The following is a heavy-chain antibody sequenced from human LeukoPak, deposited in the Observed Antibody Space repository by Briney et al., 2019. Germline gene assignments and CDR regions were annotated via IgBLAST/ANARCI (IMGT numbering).Heavy chain of an antibody. Sequence: SETLSLTYAVYGGSFSGYYWSWIRQPPGKGLEWIGEINHSGSTNYNPSLKSRVTISVDTSKNQFSLKLSSVTAADTAVYYCARGVYSGYDYGWFDPWGQGTLVTVSS. CDR2: INHSGST. D-gene: IGHD5-12*01. V-gene: IGHV4-34*01. J-gene: IGHJ5*02. CDR3: ARGVYSGYDYGWFDP. CDR1: GGSFSGYY.